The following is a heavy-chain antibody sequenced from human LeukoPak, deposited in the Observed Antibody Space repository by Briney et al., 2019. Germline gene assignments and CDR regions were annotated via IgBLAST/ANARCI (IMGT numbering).Heavy chain of an antibody. Sequence: ASVKVSCKASGYTFTSYGISWVRQAPGQGLEWMGWISAYNGNTNYAQKLQGRVTMTTDTSTSTAYMELRSLRSDDTAVYYCARYREITAMGQRFLEWLTPTRGVYYFDYWGQGTLVTVSS. D-gene: IGHD3-3*01. J-gene: IGHJ4*02. CDR3: ARYREITAMGQRFLEWLTPTRGVYYFDY. CDR1: GYTFTSYG. V-gene: IGHV1-18*01. CDR2: ISAYNGNT.